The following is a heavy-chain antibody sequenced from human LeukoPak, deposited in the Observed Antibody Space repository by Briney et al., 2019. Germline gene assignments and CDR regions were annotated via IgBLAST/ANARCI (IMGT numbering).Heavy chain of an antibody. J-gene: IGHJ4*02. V-gene: IGHV3-23*01. CDR3: ARSTGGNDFDY. CDR1: GFTFRSFA. D-gene: IGHD5/OR15-5a*01. Sequence: GGSLRLSCAASGFTFRSFAMSWVRLAPGKGLEWVSSISGSGARTYYADSVKGRFTISRDNSKNTLYLQMNSLRADDTAVYYCARSTGGNDFDYWGQGTLVTVSS. CDR2: ISGSGART.